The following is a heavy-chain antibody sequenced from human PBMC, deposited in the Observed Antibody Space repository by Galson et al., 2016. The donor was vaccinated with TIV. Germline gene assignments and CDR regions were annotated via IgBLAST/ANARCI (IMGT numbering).Heavy chain of an antibody. Sequence: PALVKPTQTLTLTCTFSGFSLNSDGMCVSWIRQPPGKALEWLARIDWDGDKYYSTFLQTRLTISKDTSKNQVVLTMTNMDPVDIATYYCVRTPYGDSFGWYFDLWGRGTLVTVSS. V-gene: IGHV2-70*11. D-gene: IGHD4-17*01. CDR1: GFSLNSDGMC. CDR2: IDWDGDK. J-gene: IGHJ2*01. CDR3: VRTPYGDSFGWYFDL.